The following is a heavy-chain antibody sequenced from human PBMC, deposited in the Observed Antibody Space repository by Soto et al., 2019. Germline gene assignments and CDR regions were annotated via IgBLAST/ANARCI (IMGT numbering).Heavy chain of an antibody. CDR1: EFNSSRYS. Sequence: EVQLLESGGGLVQPGGSLRLSCAGSEFNSSRYSFSWVRQAPGEGLEWVSGISGTGDSTYYADSVKGRFTVSRDNSKNTLYLQMHSLRAEDTAVYYCAKYAGNYYHYYYMDVWGKGTTVTVSS. D-gene: IGHD6-13*01. V-gene: IGHV3-23*01. J-gene: IGHJ6*03. CDR2: ISGTGDST. CDR3: AKYAGNYYHYYYMDV.